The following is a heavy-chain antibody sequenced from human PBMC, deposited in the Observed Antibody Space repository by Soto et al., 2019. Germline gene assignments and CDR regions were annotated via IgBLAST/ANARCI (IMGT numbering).Heavy chain of an antibody. CDR3: ARERWLRPGGGGTEPLDI. Sequence: QVQLVQSGAEVKKPGASVKISCKASGYSFTSQYVHWVRQAPGQGLEWMGIINPNGGSTTYAQKFRGRSARTRETSTGTCYMEVGSLNSEDTAVFYCARERWLRPGGGGTEPLDIWGQGTMVTVAS. D-gene: IGHD5-12*01. J-gene: IGHJ3*02. V-gene: IGHV1-46*03. CDR1: GYSFTSQY. CDR2: INPNGGST.